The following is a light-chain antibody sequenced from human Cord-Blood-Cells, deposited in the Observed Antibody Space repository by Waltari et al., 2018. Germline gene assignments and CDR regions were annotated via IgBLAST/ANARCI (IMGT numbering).Light chain of an antibody. CDR3: QQYGSPYT. J-gene: IGKJ2*01. CDR1: QSVSSSY. CDR2: GAS. Sequence: EIVLTQSPGTLSLSPGERATPSCRASQSVSSSYLAWYQQNPGQAPRLLIYGASSRATGIPDRFSGSGSGTDFTLTISRLEPEDFAVYYCQQYGSPYTFGQGTKLEIK. V-gene: IGKV3-20*01.